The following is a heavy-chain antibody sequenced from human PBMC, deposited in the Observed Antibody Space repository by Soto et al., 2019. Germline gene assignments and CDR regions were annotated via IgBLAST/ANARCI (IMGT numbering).Heavy chain of an antibody. Sequence: VELVESGGGLVHPGESLRLSCATSGLTFSSHAMSWVRQATGRGLEWVSTVSGAGDYTYYADSVKGRFTISRDNSKSTAYLQMSNLRAEDSAVYYCARKSTVNPPRPYWYFDLWGRGSLVSVSS. J-gene: IGHJ2*01. CDR1: GLTFSSHA. V-gene: IGHV3-23*04. D-gene: IGHD4-4*01. CDR3: ARKSTVNPPRPYWYFDL. CDR2: VSGAGDYT.